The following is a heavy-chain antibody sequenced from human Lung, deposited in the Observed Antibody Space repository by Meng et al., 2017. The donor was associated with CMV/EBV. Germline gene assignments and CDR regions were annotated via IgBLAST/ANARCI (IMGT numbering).Heavy chain of an antibody. CDR3: ARDHNLGFDY. V-gene: IGHV3-30-3*01. CDR2: ISYDGSNK. Sequence: GGSLRLXCAASGFTFSSYAMHWVRQAPGKGLEWVAVISYDGSNKYYADSVKGRFTISRDNSKNTLYLQMNSLRAEDTAVYYCARDHNLGFDYWGQGT. CDR1: GFTFSSYA. J-gene: IGHJ4*02. D-gene: IGHD1-1*01.